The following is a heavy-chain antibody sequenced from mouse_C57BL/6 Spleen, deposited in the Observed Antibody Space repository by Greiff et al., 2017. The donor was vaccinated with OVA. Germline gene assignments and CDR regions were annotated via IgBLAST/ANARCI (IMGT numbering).Heavy chain of an antibody. J-gene: IGHJ2*01. Sequence: VQLQPPWAELVRPGSSVKLSCKASGYTFTSYWMHWVKQRPIQGLEWIGNIDPSDSETHYNQKFKDKATLTVDKSSSTAYMQLSSLTSEDSAVYYCARSSYYYGSSYFDYWGQGTTLTVSS. V-gene: IGHV1-52*01. CDR3: ARSSYYYGSSYFDY. D-gene: IGHD1-1*01. CDR2: IDPSDSET. CDR1: GYTFTSYW.